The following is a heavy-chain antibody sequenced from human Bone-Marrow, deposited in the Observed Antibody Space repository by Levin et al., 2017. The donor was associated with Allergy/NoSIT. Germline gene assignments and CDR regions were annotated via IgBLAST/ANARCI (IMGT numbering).Heavy chain of an antibody. D-gene: IGHD2-2*01. CDR1: GFTFSTYW. V-gene: IGHV3-74*01. Sequence: PRASVKVSCAVSGFTFSTYWMHWVRQAPGKGLVWVSRINSGGSATDYADSVKGRFTISRDNARNTLYLQMNSLSAEDTAVYYCAKGGCSATSCLDYWGQGTLVTVSS. CDR2: INSGGSAT. J-gene: IGHJ4*02. CDR3: AKGGCSATSCLDY.